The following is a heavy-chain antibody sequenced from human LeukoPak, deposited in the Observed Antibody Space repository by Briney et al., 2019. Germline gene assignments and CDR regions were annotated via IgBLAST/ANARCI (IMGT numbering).Heavy chain of an antibody. CDR1: GFTFRSYS. D-gene: IGHD4-23*01. CDR3: ARAVRWDY. V-gene: IGHV3-30-3*01. Sequence: GSLRPSCAASGFTFRSYSMHRGRRAPGKGLEWVAVISYDGSNKYYADSVKGRFTISRDNSKNTLYLQMNSLRAEDTAVYYCARAVRWDYWGQGTLVTVSS. J-gene: IGHJ4*02. CDR2: ISYDGSNK.